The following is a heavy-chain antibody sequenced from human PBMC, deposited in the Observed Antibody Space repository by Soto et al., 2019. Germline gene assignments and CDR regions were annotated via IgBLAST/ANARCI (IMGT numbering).Heavy chain of an antibody. CDR1: GGSFSDYY. CDR3: ARVRLVVVAAAFPQYYYHGMDV. D-gene: IGHD2-15*01. CDR2: INHSGST. Sequence: QVQLQQWGAGLLKPSETLSLTCAVYGGSFSDYYWSWIRQAPGKGLEWIGEINHSGSTNYSPSLKSRVTISGDTSKNQCSLRLTSVTAADSAIYYCARVRLVVVAAAFPQYYYHGMDVWGQGTTVTVSS. V-gene: IGHV4-34*02. J-gene: IGHJ6*02.